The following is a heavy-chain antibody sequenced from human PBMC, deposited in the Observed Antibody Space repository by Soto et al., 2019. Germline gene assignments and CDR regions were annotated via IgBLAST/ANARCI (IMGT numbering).Heavy chain of an antibody. CDR1: GFTFSSYA. CDR2: ISSSSSYI. V-gene: IGHV3-21*01. D-gene: IGHD3-9*01. CDR3: ARGGFSGLRYFDWLYPSHFDY. J-gene: IGHJ4*02. Sequence: GGSLRLSCAASGFTFSSYAMSWVRQAPGKGLEWVSSISSSSSYIYYADSVKGRFTISRDNAKNSLYLKMNSLRAEDTAVYYCARGGFSGLRYFDWLYPSHFDYWGQGTLVTVSS.